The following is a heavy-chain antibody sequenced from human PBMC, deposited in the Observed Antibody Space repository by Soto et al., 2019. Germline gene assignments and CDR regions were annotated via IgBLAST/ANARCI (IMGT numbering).Heavy chain of an antibody. CDR3: ARSGQLGVAHWWSAFDI. CDR1: GGSISSGDYY. D-gene: IGHD3-16*01. J-gene: IGHJ3*02. CDR2: IYYSGST. Sequence: PSETLSLTCTVSGGSISSGDYYWSWIRQPPGKGLEWIGYIYYSGSTYYNPSLKSRVTISVDTSKNQFSLKLSSVTAADTAVYYCARSGQLGVAHWWSAFDIWGQGTMVTVSS. V-gene: IGHV4-30-4*01.